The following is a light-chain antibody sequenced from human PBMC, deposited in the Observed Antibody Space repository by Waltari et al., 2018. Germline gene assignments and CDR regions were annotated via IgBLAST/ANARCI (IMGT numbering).Light chain of an antibody. Sequence: SYVLTQPPSVSVAPGETATITCGGNNIESKSVHWYRQRPGQAPLLVISYDSDRPSGIPERCSGSNSGNTATLTISRVEAGDEADDYCQVWDANNDPGVFGTGTEVTVL. V-gene: IGLV3-21*01. CDR1: NIESKS. J-gene: IGLJ1*01. CDR2: YDS. CDR3: QVWDANNDPGV.